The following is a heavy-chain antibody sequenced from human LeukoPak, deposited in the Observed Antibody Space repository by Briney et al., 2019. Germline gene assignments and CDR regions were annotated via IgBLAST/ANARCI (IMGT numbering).Heavy chain of an antibody. Sequence: PGGSLRLSCAASGFTFSSYAMSWVRQAPGKGLEWVSAISGSGGSTYYADSVKGRFAISRDNSKNTLYLQMNSLRAEDTAVYYCAKVYGSGSYQDYWGQGTLVTVSS. V-gene: IGHV3-23*01. CDR2: ISGSGGST. CDR3: AKVYGSGSYQDY. CDR1: GFTFSSYA. D-gene: IGHD3-10*01. J-gene: IGHJ4*02.